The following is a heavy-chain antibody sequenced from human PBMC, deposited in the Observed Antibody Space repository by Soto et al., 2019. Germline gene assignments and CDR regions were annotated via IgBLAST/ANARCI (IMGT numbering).Heavy chain of an antibody. CDR3: AKQLASIRTFDY. D-gene: IGHD5-18*01. J-gene: IGHJ4*02. CDR1: GFTFSDYY. Sequence: GGSLRLSCAASGFTFSDYYMSWIRQAPGKGLEWVSYISSSSSYTNYADSVKGRFTISRDNAKNSLYLQMNSLRAEDTAVYYCAKQLASIRTFDYWGQGALVTVSS. CDR2: ISSSSSYT. V-gene: IGHV3-11*03.